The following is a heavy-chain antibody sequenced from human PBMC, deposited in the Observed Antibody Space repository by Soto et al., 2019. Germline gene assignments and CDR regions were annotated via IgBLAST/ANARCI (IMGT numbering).Heavy chain of an antibody. Sequence: GGSLRLSCAASGFTFSSYAMSWVRQAPGKGLEWVSAISGSGGSTYYADSVKGRFTISRDNSKNTLYLQMNSLRAEDTAVYYSEKDQGGVDYYDSGGIWGKGKMVTVSS. CDR2: ISGSGGST. CDR3: EKDQGGVDYYDSGGI. D-gene: IGHD3-22*01. CDR1: GFTFSSYA. V-gene: IGHV3-23*01. J-gene: IGHJ3*02.